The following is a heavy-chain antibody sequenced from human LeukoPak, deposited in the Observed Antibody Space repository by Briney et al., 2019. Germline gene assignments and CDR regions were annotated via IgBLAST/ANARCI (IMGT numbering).Heavy chain of an antibody. Sequence: PSETLSLTCTVSGGSISSYYWSWIRQPPGKGLEWIGYIYTSGSTNNNPSLKSRVTISVDTSKNQFSLKLSSVTAADTAVYYCARAKRSGYLYYFDYWGQGTLVTVSS. CDR3: ARAKRSGYLYYFDY. CDR2: IYTSGST. J-gene: IGHJ4*02. D-gene: IGHD5-12*01. V-gene: IGHV4-4*09. CDR1: GGSISSYY.